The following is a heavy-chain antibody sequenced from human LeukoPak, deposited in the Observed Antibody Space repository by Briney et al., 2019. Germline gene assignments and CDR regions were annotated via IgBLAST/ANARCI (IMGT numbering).Heavy chain of an antibody. CDR2: ISSSSSTI. V-gene: IGHV3-48*01. D-gene: IGHD2-2*03. CDR1: GFAFSSYG. Sequence: GGSLRLSCAASGFAFSSYGMNWVRQAPGKGLEWVSYISSSSSTIYYADSVKGRFTISRDNAKNSLYLQMNSLRAEDTAVYYCARGDGYYFDYWGQGTLVTVSS. J-gene: IGHJ4*02. CDR3: ARGDGYYFDY.